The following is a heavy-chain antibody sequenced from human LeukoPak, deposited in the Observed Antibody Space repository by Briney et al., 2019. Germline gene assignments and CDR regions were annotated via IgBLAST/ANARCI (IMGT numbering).Heavy chain of an antibody. D-gene: IGHD6-19*01. Sequence: SETLSLTCAVYGGSFSGYYWSWIRQPPGEGLEWIGEINHSGSTNYNPSLKRRVTISVDTSKSQFSLKLSPVTAADTAVYYCARFMSGWYSDYWGQGALVTVSS. CDR3: ARFMSGWYSDY. CDR1: GGSFSGYY. J-gene: IGHJ4*02. CDR2: INHSGST. V-gene: IGHV4-34*01.